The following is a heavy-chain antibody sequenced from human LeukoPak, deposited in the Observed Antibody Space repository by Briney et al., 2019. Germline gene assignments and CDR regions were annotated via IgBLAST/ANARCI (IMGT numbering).Heavy chain of an antibody. CDR1: GFTFSSYS. Sequence: PGGSLRLSCAASGFTFSSYSMNWVRQAPGKGLEWVSYISSSSSTIYYADSVKGRFTISRDNAKNSLYLQMNSLRAEDTAVYYCATPFPPGRYWGQGTLVTVSS. J-gene: IGHJ4*02. V-gene: IGHV3-48*01. D-gene: IGHD7-27*01. CDR2: ISSSSSTI. CDR3: ATPFPPGRY.